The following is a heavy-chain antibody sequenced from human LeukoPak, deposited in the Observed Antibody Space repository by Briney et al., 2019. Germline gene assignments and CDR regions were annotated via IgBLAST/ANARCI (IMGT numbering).Heavy chain of an antibody. CDR2: MNPNTGNP. D-gene: IGHD6-6*01. CDR1: GSGFTSYD. V-gene: IGHV1-8*01. CDR3: ARWEYSGYSSGFDP. Sequence: ASVKLSCKASGSGFTSYDITWVGLATGQGLDWMGWMNPNTGNPCYTQKFHGRVAMTRNTSISTAYSELSSLSAEDTAVYYGARWEYSGYSSGFDPWGQGTLVTVS. J-gene: IGHJ5*02.